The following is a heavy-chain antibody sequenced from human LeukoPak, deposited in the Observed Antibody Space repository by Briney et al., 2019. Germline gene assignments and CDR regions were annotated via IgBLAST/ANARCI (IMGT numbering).Heavy chain of an antibody. CDR3: ARALGSYSDY. CDR2: INSDGSRI. V-gene: IGHV3-74*01. D-gene: IGHD1-26*01. Sequence: GGSLRLSCAASGFTFSNYWMHWVRHAPGKGLVWVSRINSDGSRINYADSVKGRLTISRDNAKNTLYLQMNSLRADDTAVYYCARALGSYSDYWGQGTLVTVSS. CDR1: GFTFSNYW. J-gene: IGHJ4*02.